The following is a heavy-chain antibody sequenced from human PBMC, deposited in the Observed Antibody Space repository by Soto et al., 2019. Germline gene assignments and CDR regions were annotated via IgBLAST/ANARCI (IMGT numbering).Heavy chain of an antibody. V-gene: IGHV5-10-1*01. J-gene: IGHJ6*02. D-gene: IGHD2-2*01. CDR2: IDPSDSYT. CDR3: ASTGYCSSTSCYGVYYYGMDV. CDR1: GYSFTSYW. Sequence: GESLKISCQGSGYSFTSYWISWVRQMPGKGLEWMGRIDPSDSYTNYSPSFQGHVTISADKSISTAYLQWSSLKASDAAMYYCASTGYCSSTSCYGVYYYGMDVWGQGTTVPVS.